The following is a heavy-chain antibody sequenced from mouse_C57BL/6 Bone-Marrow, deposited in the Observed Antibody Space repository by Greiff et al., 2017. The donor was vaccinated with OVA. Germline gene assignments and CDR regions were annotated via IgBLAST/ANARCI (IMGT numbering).Heavy chain of an antibody. CDR3: ARDGDGYYLFAY. CDR1: GYSITSGYY. Sequence: EVQLVESGPGLVKPSQSLSLTCSVTGYSITSGYYWNWIRQFPGNKLEWMGYISYDGSNNYNPSLKNRISITRDTSKNQFFLKLNSVTTEDTATYYCARDGDGYYLFAYWGQGTLVTVSA. D-gene: IGHD2-3*01. CDR2: ISYDGSN. J-gene: IGHJ3*01. V-gene: IGHV3-6*01.